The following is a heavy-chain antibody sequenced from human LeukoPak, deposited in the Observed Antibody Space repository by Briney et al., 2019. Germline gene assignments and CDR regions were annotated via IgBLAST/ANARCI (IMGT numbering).Heavy chain of an antibody. Sequence: PGGSLRLSCAPSGFTFSSSRMHWVRQAPGKGLEWVAFIRHYGSDKHYADSVKGRFTISRDNSKNTLYLQMNSLRVEETAVYYCAKDHSSTWDNYFDYWGRGTLVTVSS. V-gene: IGHV3-30*02. CDR3: AKDHSSTWDNYFDY. J-gene: IGHJ4*02. CDR2: IRHYGSDK. CDR1: GFTFSSSR. D-gene: IGHD6-13*01.